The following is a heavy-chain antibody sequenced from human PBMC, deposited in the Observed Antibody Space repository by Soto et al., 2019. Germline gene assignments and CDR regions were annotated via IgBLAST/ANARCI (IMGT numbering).Heavy chain of an antibody. V-gene: IGHV4-30-4*01. CDR3: ASNSYEYTFYDY. CDR2: IYYSGST. J-gene: IGHJ4*02. CDR1: GGSISSGDYY. Sequence: QVQLQESGPGLVKPSQTLSLTCTVSGGSISSGDYYWSWIRQPPGKGLEWIGYIYYSGSTYYNPALKSRVXTXVXXSNNHFSLKLRTVTAADTAVYYCASNSYEYTFYDYWGQGTLVTVSS. D-gene: IGHD5-12*01.